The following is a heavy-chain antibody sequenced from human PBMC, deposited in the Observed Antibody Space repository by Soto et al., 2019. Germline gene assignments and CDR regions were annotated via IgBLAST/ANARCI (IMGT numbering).Heavy chain of an antibody. D-gene: IGHD6-13*01. CDR2: ISYDGSNK. J-gene: IGHJ3*02. V-gene: IGHV3-30-3*01. Sequence: QVQLVESGGGVVQPGRSLRLSCAASGFTFSSYAMHWVRQAPGKGLEWVAVISYDGSNKYYADSVKGRFTISRDNSKNRLYLQMNRLRAEDTAVNYCASDQTEASKPGIAAAGTLSRPFDIWGQGTMVTGSS. CDR1: GFTFSSYA. CDR3: ASDQTEASKPGIAAAGTLSRPFDI.